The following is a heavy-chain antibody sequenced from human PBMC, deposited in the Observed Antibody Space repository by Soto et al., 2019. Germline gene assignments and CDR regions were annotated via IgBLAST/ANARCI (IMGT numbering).Heavy chain of an antibody. J-gene: IGHJ5*02. D-gene: IGHD4-17*01. V-gene: IGHV3-20*04. CDR1: GFTFDEFG. CDR3: AKAVTTLNTGNWFDP. Sequence: AGSLILSCAAYGFTFDEFGMSWVRQVPGKGPEWVSSINWNGNYIHYADSVKGRFTISRDSAKKTLYLEMNNLRAEDTAVYYCAKAVTTLNTGNWFDPWSQGTLVTVSS. CDR2: INWNGNYI.